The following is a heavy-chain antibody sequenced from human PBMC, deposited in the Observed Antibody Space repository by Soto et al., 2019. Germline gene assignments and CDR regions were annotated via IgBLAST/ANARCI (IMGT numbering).Heavy chain of an antibody. CDR3: ARSGYSYGYDH. V-gene: IGHV3-74*01. Sequence: RLSCAASGFTFSSCWMHWVRQAPGKGLVWVSRINSDGSSTSYADSVKGRFTISRDNAKNTVYLQMNSLRAEDTAVYYCARSGYSYGYDHWGQGTLVTVSS. CDR2: INSDGSST. J-gene: IGHJ5*02. CDR1: GFTFSSCW. D-gene: IGHD5-18*01.